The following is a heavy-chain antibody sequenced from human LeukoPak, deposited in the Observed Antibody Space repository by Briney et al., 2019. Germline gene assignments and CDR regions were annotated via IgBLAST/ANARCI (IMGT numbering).Heavy chain of an antibody. CDR2: ISAYNGNT. D-gene: IGHD3-9*01. V-gene: IGHV1-18*04. CDR3: ARGMPVLRYFDWLLEYNWFDP. J-gene: IGHJ5*02. Sequence: ASVKVSCKASGYTFTSYGISWVRQAPGQGLEWMGWISAYNGNTNYAQKLQGRVTMTTDTSTSTAYMELRSLRPDDTAVYYCARGMPVLRYFDWLLEYNWFDPWGQGTLVTVSS. CDR1: GYTFTSYG.